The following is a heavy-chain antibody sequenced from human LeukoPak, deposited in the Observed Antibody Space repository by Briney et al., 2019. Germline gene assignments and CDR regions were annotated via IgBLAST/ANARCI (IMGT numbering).Heavy chain of an antibody. D-gene: IGHD3-10*01. J-gene: IGHJ5*02. Sequence: KPSETLSPTFSVSRGSINGYYWSCIRQPPRKGLEWIGYIPYSGSTNYNPSLKSRVTISVDTSKNQFSLKLSSVTAADTAVYYCARLLYYGSGSYYNWFDPWGQGTLVTVSS. CDR1: RGSINGYY. CDR3: ARLLYYGSGSYYNWFDP. CDR2: IPYSGST. V-gene: IGHV4-59*08.